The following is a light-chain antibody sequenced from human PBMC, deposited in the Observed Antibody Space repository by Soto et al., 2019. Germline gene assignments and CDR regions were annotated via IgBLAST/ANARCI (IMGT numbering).Light chain of an antibody. CDR1: QGVSIW. V-gene: IGKV1-5*01. Sequence: DIQMTQSPSTLSASVGDRVTFTCRASQGVSIWLAWYQQKPGKAPKLLISGASTLESGVPSRFSGRGSRPEFPLTISSLPPDDFATYYCQQYKTYLTFGQGTKVEIK. CDR2: GAS. CDR3: QQYKTYLT. J-gene: IGKJ1*01.